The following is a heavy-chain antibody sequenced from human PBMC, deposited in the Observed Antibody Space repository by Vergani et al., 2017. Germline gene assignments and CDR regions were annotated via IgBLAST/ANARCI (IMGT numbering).Heavy chain of an antibody. Sequence: QVQLQESGPGLVKPSETLSLTCTVSGAAIKDFYWSWFRQPPGKGLEWIGYVYYTGSTNYNPSLKSRVTISVDTSKNQFSLKLSSVTAADTAVYYCARVRARRGSGTQKDYWGQGTLVTVSS. CDR2: VYYTGST. D-gene: IGHD3-10*01. V-gene: IGHV4-59*12. CDR3: ARVRARRGSGTQKDY. J-gene: IGHJ4*02. CDR1: GAAIKDFY.